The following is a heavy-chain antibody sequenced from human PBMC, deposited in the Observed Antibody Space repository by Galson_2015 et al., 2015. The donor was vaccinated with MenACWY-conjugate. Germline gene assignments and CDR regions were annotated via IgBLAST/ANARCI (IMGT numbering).Heavy chain of an antibody. J-gene: IGHJ6*02. CDR3: ARGPSLVRGVNYYGLDV. D-gene: IGHD3-10*01. Sequence: TLALPCTVSGGSISRGGYYWSWIRAHPGKCLEWIGYIYYSGSTHSNPSLKSRVTRSLDKSKNQFSLKLSSVTAADTDVYYCARGPSLVRGVNYYGLDVWCQGTTVTVSS. CDR1: GGSISRGGYY. V-gene: IGHV4-31*03. CDR2: IYYSGST.